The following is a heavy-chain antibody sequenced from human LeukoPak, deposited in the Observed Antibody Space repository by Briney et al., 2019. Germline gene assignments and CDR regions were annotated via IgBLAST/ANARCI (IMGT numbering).Heavy chain of an antibody. J-gene: IGHJ5*02. CDR3: AKDESGSHSMNWFDP. CDR1: GFTFSSYA. CDR2: ISGSGGST. V-gene: IGHV3-23*01. D-gene: IGHD1-26*01. Sequence: GGSLRLSCAASGFTFSSYAMSWVRQAPGKGLEWVSAISGSGGSTYYADSVKGRFTISRDNSKNTLYLQMNSLRAEDTAVYYCAKDESGSHSMNWFDPWGQGTLVTVSS.